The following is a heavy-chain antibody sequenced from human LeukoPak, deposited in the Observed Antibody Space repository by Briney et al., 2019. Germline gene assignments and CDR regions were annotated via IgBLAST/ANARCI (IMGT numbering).Heavy chain of an antibody. CDR1: GFTVSNNY. CDR3: ARGLVVRNYFDSSAYDAFDI. CDR2: IYSGGST. V-gene: IGHV3-66*01. Sequence: GRSLRLSCAASGFTVSNNYMSWVRQAPGKGLEWVSVIYSGGSTYYADSLKGRFTISRDNSKNALYLQMNSLRAEDTAVYYCARGLVVRNYFDSSAYDAFDIWGQGTMVTVSS. J-gene: IGHJ3*02. D-gene: IGHD3-22*01.